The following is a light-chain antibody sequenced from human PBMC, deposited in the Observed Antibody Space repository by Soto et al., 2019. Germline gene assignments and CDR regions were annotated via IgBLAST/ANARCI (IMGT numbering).Light chain of an antibody. J-gene: IGLJ1*01. V-gene: IGLV2-14*03. Sequence: QSALTQPASVSGSPGQSITISCTGTSSDIGTYNYVSWYQQHPGNVPKLIIYEVNNRPTGVSYRFSGSKSANTASLTISGLRAEDEADYYCSSYTDSSNYVFGTGTKVTVL. CDR2: EVN. CDR1: SSDIGTYNY. CDR3: SSYTDSSNYV.